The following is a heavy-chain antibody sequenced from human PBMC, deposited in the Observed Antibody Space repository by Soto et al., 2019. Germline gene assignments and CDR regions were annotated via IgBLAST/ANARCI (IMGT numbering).Heavy chain of an antibody. CDR2: ISSTSSYI. CDR3: ARSGYSYGRNWFDP. Sequence: EVQLVESGGGLVKPGGSLRLSCAASGFTFSSYSMNWVRQAPGKGLEWVSYISSTSSYIYYADSVKGRFTISRDNAKNSLYLQRNSLRAEDTAVYYCARSGYSYGRNWFDPWGQGTLVTVSS. J-gene: IGHJ5*02. V-gene: IGHV3-21*01. D-gene: IGHD5-18*01. CDR1: GFTFSSYS.